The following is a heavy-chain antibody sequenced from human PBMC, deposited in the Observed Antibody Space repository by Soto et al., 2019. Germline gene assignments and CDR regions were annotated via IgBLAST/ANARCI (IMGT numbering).Heavy chain of an antibody. D-gene: IGHD3-3*01. CDR1: GDSITSSNW. CDR2: INHSGST. Sequence: ASETLSLTCDVSGDSITSSNWWSWVRQPPGKGLEWIGEINHSGSTNYNPSLKSRVTISVDTSKNQFSLKLSSVTAADTAVYYCARGRPYDFWSGYSQTIDYWGQGTLVTVSS. V-gene: IGHV4-4*02. CDR3: ARGRPYDFWSGYSQTIDY. J-gene: IGHJ4*02.